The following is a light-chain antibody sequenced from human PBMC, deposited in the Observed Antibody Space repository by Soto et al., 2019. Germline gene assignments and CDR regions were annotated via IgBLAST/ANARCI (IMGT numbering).Light chain of an antibody. V-gene: IGLV6-57*04. J-gene: IGLJ3*02. CDR2: EDN. CDR3: QSYDSNKQV. Sequence: NFMLTQPHSVSECPGKTVTISCTRSSGSIASSYVQWHQQRPGSAPTTVIYEDNQRPSGVPDRFSGSIDSSSNSVSLTIFRLTTEDEADDYCQSYDSNKQVFGGGTKVTVL. CDR1: SGSIASSY.